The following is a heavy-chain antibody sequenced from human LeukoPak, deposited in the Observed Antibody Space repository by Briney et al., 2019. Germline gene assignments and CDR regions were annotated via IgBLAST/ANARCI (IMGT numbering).Heavy chain of an antibody. CDR2: INPNSGGT. V-gene: IGHV1-2*02. D-gene: IGHD2-15*01. CDR1: GGTFSSYA. CDR3: ARGLVGCSGGSCYSYRGVYGDYMDV. J-gene: IGHJ6*03. Sequence: ASVKVSCKASGGTFSSYAISWVRQAPGQGLEWMGWINPNSGGTNYAQKFQGRVTMTRDTSISTAYMELSRLRSDDTAVYYCARGLVGCSGGSCYSYRGVYGDYMDVWGKGTTVTVSS.